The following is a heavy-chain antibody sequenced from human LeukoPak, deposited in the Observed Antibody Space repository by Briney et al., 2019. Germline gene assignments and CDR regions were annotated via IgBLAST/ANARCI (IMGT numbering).Heavy chain of an antibody. D-gene: IGHD5-12*01. Sequence: SETLSLTCTVSGGCISNYYWSWIRQPPGKGLEWIGYIYNSGSTNYNPSLKSRVTISVDTSRNQFSLKLNSVTAADTAIYYCARGYSGYDIGGYWGQGTLVTVSS. CDR2: IYNSGST. CDR3: ARGYSGYDIGGY. V-gene: IGHV4-59*01. J-gene: IGHJ4*02. CDR1: GGCISNYY.